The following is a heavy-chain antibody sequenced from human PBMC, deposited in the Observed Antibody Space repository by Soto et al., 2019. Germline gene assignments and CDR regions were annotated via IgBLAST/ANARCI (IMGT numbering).Heavy chain of an antibody. CDR3: ARVAGAGYSSGWYSPRRGYYYYYYGMDV. Sequence: SETLSLTCAVYGGSFSGYYWSWIRQPPGKGLEWIGEINHSGTTNYNPSLKSRVTISVDTSKNQFSLKLSSVTAADTAVYYCARVAGAGYSSGWYSPRRGYYYYYYGMDVWGQGTTVTVSS. CDR1: GGSFSGYY. CDR2: INHSGTT. V-gene: IGHV4-34*01. J-gene: IGHJ6*02. D-gene: IGHD6-19*01.